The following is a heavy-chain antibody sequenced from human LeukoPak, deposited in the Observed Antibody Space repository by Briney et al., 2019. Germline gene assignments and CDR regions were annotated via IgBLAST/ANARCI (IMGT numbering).Heavy chain of an antibody. CDR1: GFSFSSRN. CDR2: ISASTSSM. V-gene: IGHV3-48*04. D-gene: IGHD3-10*02. CDR3: ARCSGYGMDV. Sequence: GGSLRLSCAASGFSFSSRNMNWVRQAPGKGLEWVSYISASTSSMYYADSVKGRFTISRDIGKNSLYLQMNSLRAEDTAVYYCARCSGYGMDVWGQGTTVTVSS. J-gene: IGHJ6*02.